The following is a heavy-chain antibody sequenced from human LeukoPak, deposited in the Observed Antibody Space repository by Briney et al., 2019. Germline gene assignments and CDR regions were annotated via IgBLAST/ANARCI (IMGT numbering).Heavy chain of an antibody. CDR2: IYPGDSDT. CDR1: GYSFTIYW. D-gene: IGHD7-27*01. CDR3: ARFNWGSTYYFDY. J-gene: IGHJ4*02. V-gene: IGHV5-51*01. Sequence: GESLKISCKGSGYSFTIYWIGWVRQMPGKGLEWMGIIYPGDSDTRYSPSFQGQVTISADKSITTAYLQWSSLKASDTAMYYCARFNWGSTYYFDYWGQATLVTVSS.